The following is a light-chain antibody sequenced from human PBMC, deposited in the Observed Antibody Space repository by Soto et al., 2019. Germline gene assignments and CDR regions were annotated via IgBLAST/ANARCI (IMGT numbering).Light chain of an antibody. CDR1: SNDAGGYYL. V-gene: IGLV2-23*01. Sequence: QSAPTQPASVSGSPGQSITISCTGVSNDAGGYYLVSWYQQHPGQAPKLIIYEDTKRPSGVSSRFSGSTSANTPSLTISGLQAADEADYYCCSYAGHSTHVFAGGTKVTVL. CDR3: CSYAGHSTHV. CDR2: EDT. J-gene: IGLJ1*01.